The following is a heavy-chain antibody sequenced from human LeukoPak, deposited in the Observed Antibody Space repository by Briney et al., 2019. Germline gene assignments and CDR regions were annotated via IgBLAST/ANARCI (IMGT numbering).Heavy chain of an antibody. CDR3: ARRFSTLPMDAFDI. CDR1: GGSISSSSYY. CDR2: IYYSGST. V-gene: IGHV4-39*01. Sequence: PSETLSLTCTVFGGSISSSSYYWGWIRQPPGKGLEWIGSIYYSGSTYYNPSLKSRVTISVDTSKNQFSLKLSSVTAADTAVYYCARRFSTLPMDAFDIWGQGTMVTVSS. J-gene: IGHJ3*02. D-gene: IGHD2/OR15-2a*01.